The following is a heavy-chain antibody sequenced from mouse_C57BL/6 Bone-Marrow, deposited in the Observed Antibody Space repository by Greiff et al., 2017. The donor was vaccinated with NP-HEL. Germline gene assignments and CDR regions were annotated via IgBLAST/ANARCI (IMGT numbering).Heavy chain of an antibody. J-gene: IGHJ1*03. Sequence: EVKVVESGGGLVKPGGSLKLSCAASGFTFSSYAMSWVRQTPEKRLEWVATISDGGSYTYYPDNVKGRFTISRDNAKNNLYLQMSHLKSEDTAMYYCARAGVNYYYGSSYWYFDVWGTGTTVTVSS. V-gene: IGHV5-4*03. D-gene: IGHD1-1*01. CDR2: ISDGGSYT. CDR3: ARAGVNYYYGSSYWYFDV. CDR1: GFTFSSYA.